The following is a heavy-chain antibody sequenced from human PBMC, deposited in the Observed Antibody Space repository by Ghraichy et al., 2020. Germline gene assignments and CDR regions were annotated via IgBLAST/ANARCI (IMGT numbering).Heavy chain of an antibody. J-gene: IGHJ6*02. V-gene: IGHV3-48*02. CDR1: GVTFNTYS. CDR3: ARGATVVRFYYYDGMDV. Sequence: GGSLRLSCVGSGVTFNTYSLNWVRQSPGKGLEWVAYITSSGRTIFYADSVKGRFSISRDNAQNSLYLQMNSLRDEDTAVYYCARGATVVRFYYYDGMDVWGQGTTVTVSS. D-gene: IGHD4-23*01. CDR2: ITSSGRTI.